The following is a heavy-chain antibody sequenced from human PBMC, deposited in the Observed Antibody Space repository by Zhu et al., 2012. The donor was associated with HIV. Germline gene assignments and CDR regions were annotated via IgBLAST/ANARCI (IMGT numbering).Heavy chain of an antibody. J-gene: IGHJ4*02. CDR1: GGSISSSSYY. V-gene: IGHV4-39*01. CDR2: IYYSGST. Sequence: QVQLQESGPGLVKPSETLSLTCTVSGGSISSSSYYWGWIRQPPGKGLEWIGSIYYSGSTYYNPSLKSRVTISVDTSKNQFSLKLSSVTAADTAVYYCARHRGAAAGFYWGQGNPGPPSPQ. CDR3: ARHRGAAAGFY. D-gene: IGHD6-13*01.